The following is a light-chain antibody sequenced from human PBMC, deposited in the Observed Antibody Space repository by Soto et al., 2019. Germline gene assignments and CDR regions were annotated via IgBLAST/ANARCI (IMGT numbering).Light chain of an antibody. CDR2: EVS. J-gene: IGLJ2*01. CDR1: SSDIGGYNY. Sequence: QSVLTQPASVSGSPGQSITISCTGTSSDIGGYNYVSWYQQQPGKAPKLMIYEVSNRPSGVSSRFSGSKSGNTASLTISGLQADDETDYYCSSYTSSNTVIFGGGTKLTVL. CDR3: SSYTSSNTVI. V-gene: IGLV2-14*01.